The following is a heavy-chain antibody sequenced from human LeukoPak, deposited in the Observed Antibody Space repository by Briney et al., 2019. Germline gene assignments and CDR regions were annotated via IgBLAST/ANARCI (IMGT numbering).Heavy chain of an antibody. CDR2: VKQDGSEK. J-gene: IGHJ4*02. CDR1: GFTFSGYW. Sequence: GGSLRLSCAASGFTFSGYWMSWLRQAPGKGLEWVANVKQDGSEKYYVDSVKGRFTISRDNAKNSLLLQMNSLRAEDTAVYYCARYGSIAAAGTFDYWGQGTLVTVSS. V-gene: IGHV3-7*02. CDR3: ARYGSIAAAGTFDY. D-gene: IGHD6-13*01.